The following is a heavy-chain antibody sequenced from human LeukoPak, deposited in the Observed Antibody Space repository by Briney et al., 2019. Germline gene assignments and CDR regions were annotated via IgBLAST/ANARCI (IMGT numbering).Heavy chain of an antibody. V-gene: IGHV4-38-2*01. CDR2: IPHSGST. Sequence: SGTLSLTCDVSGYSLNSVYYWGWIRQPPGKGLEWIGTIPHSGSTYYNPSLKCRVTLLVEPSKNQFSLKLSSVTAADTAVYYCARRAGSNSWTFDYWGQGTLVTVSS. CDR3: ARRAGSNSWTFDY. D-gene: IGHD6-13*01. J-gene: IGHJ4*02. CDR1: GYSLNSVYY.